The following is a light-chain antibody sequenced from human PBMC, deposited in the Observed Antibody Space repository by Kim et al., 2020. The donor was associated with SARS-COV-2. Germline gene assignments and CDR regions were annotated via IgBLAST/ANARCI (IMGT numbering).Light chain of an antibody. J-gene: IGLJ2*01. CDR2: DND. CDR3: GTWDISLSVL. Sequence: QSVLTQPPSVSAAPGQKVTISCSGTNSNIGNNYVSWYQQLPGTAPKLLIYDNDKRPSGIPDRFSGSKSGTSATLDITGLQTGDEADYYCGTWDISLSVLFGGGTQLTVL. V-gene: IGLV1-51*01. CDR1: NSNIGNNY.